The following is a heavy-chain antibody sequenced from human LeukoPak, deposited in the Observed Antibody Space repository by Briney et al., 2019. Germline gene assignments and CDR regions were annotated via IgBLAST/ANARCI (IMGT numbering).Heavy chain of an antibody. Sequence: GRSLRLSCVASGFTFGSYAMHWVRQALGKGLEWVALISYDGSNKDYAVSVKGRFTISRDNSKNTLYLQMNSLRGEDTAVYYCARDLRDSGWNLDNWGQGTQVTVSS. J-gene: IGHJ4*02. V-gene: IGHV3-30-3*01. CDR2: ISYDGSNK. CDR3: ARDLRDSGWNLDN. CDR1: GFTFGSYA. D-gene: IGHD6-19*01.